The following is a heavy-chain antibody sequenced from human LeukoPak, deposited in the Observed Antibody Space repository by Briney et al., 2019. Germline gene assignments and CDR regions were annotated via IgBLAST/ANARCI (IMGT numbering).Heavy chain of an antibody. CDR3: ARDGGYSSTSYYFDY. Sequence: GGSLRLSCAASGFTFSSYSMNWVRQAPGKGLEWVSYISSSGSTIYYADSVKGRFTISRDNAKNSLYLQMNSLRAEDTAVYYCARDGGYSSTSYYFDYWGQGTLVTVSS. V-gene: IGHV3-48*01. CDR2: ISSSGSTI. CDR1: GFTFSSYS. D-gene: IGHD6-13*01. J-gene: IGHJ4*02.